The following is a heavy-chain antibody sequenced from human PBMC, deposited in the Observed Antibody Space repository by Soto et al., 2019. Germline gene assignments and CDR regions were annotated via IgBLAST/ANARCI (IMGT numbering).Heavy chain of an antibody. CDR3: ARDYGRSIYYYGMDV. CDR1: GVSVSSDSYY. V-gene: IGHV4-61*01. Sequence: SETLSLTCTVSGVSVSSDSYYWSWIRQPPGKGLEWIGYIYYNGSTNYNPSLKSRVTISVDTSKNQFSLKLSSVTAADTAVYYCARDYGRSIYYYGMDVWGQGTTVTVSS. CDR2: IYYNGST. J-gene: IGHJ6*02. D-gene: IGHD1-26*01.